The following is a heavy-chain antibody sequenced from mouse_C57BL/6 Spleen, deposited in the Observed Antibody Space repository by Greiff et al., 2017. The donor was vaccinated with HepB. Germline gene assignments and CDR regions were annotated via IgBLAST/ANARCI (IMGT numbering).Heavy chain of an antibody. J-gene: IGHJ2*01. CDR2: INPNNGGT. Sequence: VQLQQSGPELVKPGASVKIPCKASGYTFTDYNMDWVKQSHGKSLEWIGDINPNNGGTIYNQKFKGKATLTVDKSSSTAYMELRSLTSEDTAVYYCARAFITTVVAYFDYWGQGTTLTVSS. CDR1: GYTFTDYN. D-gene: IGHD1-1*01. V-gene: IGHV1-18*01. CDR3: ARAFITTVVAYFDY.